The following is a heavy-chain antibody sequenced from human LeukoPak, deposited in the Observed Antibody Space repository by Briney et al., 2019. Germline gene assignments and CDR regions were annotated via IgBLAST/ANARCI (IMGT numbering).Heavy chain of an antibody. D-gene: IGHD3-22*01. CDR3: AREGYYAGSGYSLY. CDR2: ISTYNGNT. CDR1: GYTFTNYG. Sequence: GASVKVSCKASGYTFTNYGIAWVRQAPGHGLEWMGWISTYNGNTNYLQKLQGRFTMTADTPTSTTYMELRSLRSDDTAVYYCAREGYYAGSGYSLYWGQGTLVTVSS. J-gene: IGHJ4*02. V-gene: IGHV1-18*01.